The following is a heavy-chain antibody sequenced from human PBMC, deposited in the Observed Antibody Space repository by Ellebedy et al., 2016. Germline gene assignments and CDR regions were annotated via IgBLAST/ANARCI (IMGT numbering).Heavy chain of an antibody. J-gene: IGHJ6*02. Sequence: ASVKVSCXASGYTFTSYGISWVRQAPGQGLEWMGWISAYNGNTNYAQKLQGRVTMTTDTSTSTAYMELRSLRSDDTAVYYCARDTSVAGTSYYGMDVWGQGTTVTVSS. CDR1: GYTFTSYG. CDR3: ARDTSVAGTSYYGMDV. D-gene: IGHD6-19*01. V-gene: IGHV1-18*01. CDR2: ISAYNGNT.